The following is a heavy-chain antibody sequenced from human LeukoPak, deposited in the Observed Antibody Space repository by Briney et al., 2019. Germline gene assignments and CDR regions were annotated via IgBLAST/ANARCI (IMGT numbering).Heavy chain of an antibody. Sequence: GGSLRLSCAASGFTFSDYYMSWIRQAPGKGLEWVSYISSSGSTIYYADSVKGRFTISRDNAKNSLFLQMNSLRAEDTAVYYCARLPAYCSSTSCYYDYWGQGTLVTVSS. CDR1: GFTFSDYY. D-gene: IGHD2-2*01. CDR3: ARLPAYCSSTSCYYDY. V-gene: IGHV3-11*04. CDR2: ISSSGSTI. J-gene: IGHJ4*02.